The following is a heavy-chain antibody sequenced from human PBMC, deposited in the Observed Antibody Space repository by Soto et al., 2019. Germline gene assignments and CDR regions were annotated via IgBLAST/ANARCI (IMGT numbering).Heavy chain of an antibody. CDR3: AREQWLGVDY. CDR1: GYTFTKYA. Sequence: QVQLVQSGAEEKKPGASVKISCKASGYTFTKYAMHWVRQAPGQSLEWMGWINAGNGNTKYSQNFQGRVTITRDTSASTAYMELSNLRSEDTAVYYCAREQWLGVDYWGQGTLVTVSS. CDR2: INAGNGNT. D-gene: IGHD6-19*01. J-gene: IGHJ4*02. V-gene: IGHV1-3*05.